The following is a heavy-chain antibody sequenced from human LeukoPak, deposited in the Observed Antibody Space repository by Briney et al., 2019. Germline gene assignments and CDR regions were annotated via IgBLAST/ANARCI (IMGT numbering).Heavy chain of an antibody. Sequence: PGGSLRLSCAVSGFTFSSYAMSWVRQAPGKGLEWVSAISGSGGSTYYADSVKGRFTISRDNSKNTLYLQMNSLRAEDTAVYYCAKQGYCSSTSCYSGFDPWGQGTLVTVSS. J-gene: IGHJ5*02. CDR1: GFTFSSYA. CDR3: AKQGYCSSTSCYSGFDP. D-gene: IGHD2-2*01. CDR2: ISGSGGST. V-gene: IGHV3-23*01.